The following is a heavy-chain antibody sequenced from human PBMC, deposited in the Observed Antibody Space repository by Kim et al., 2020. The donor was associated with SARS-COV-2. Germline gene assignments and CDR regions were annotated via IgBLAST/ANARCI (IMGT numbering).Heavy chain of an antibody. CDR3: ARVSGVRGVYYYYYYGMDV. CDR1: GFTVSSNY. Sequence: EGSLRLSCAASGFTVSSNYMSWVRQAPGKGLEWVSVIYSGGSTYYADSVKGRFTISRDNSKNTLYLQMNSLRAEDTAVYYCARVSGVRGVYYYYYYGMDVWGQWTTVTVSS. CDR2: IYSGGST. D-gene: IGHD3-10*01. J-gene: IGHJ6*02. V-gene: IGHV3-53*01.